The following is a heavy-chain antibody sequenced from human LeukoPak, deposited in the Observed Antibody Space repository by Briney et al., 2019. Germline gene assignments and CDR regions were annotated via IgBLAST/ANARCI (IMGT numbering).Heavy chain of an antibody. CDR3: AKDSGLWFGELFTVPYYYGMDV. V-gene: IGHV3-30*18. J-gene: IGHJ6*02. D-gene: IGHD3-10*01. CDR2: ISYDGSNK. CDR1: GFTFSSYG. Sequence: GGSLRLSCAASGFTFSSYGMHWVRQAPGKGLEWVAVISYDGSNKYYADSVKGRFTISRDNSKNTLYLQMNSLRAEDTAVYYCAKDSGLWFGELFTVPYYYGMDVWGQGTTVTVSS.